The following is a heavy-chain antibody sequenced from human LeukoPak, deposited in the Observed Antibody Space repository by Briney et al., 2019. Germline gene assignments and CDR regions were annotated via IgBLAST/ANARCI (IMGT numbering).Heavy chain of an antibody. D-gene: IGHD5-18*01. CDR2: ISGSGGST. CDR1: GFTFSSYG. V-gene: IGHV3-23*01. CDR3: AKLSTLPGIQLWSPYFDY. Sequence: PGGSLRLSCAASGFTFSSYGMSWVRQAPGKGLEWVSAISGSGGSTYYADSAKGRFTISRDNSKNTLYLQMNSLRAEDTAVYYCAKLSTLPGIQLWSPYFDYWGQGTLVTVSS. J-gene: IGHJ4*02.